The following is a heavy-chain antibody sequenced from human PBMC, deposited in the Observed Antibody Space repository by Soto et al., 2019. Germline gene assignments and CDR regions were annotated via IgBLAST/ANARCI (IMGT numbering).Heavy chain of an antibody. Sequence: SETLSLTCAVSGASVSSGDYSWSWIRQPPGKGLEWIGYIYHTGTTYYNPSVKSRVTISIDRSNNQLTLKLTSVTAADTAVYYCASDYGSGSYRFDFWGQGTLVTVSS. CDR2: IYHTGTT. CDR1: GASVSSGDYS. D-gene: IGHD3-10*01. CDR3: ASDYGSGSYRFDF. J-gene: IGHJ4*02. V-gene: IGHV4-30-2*01.